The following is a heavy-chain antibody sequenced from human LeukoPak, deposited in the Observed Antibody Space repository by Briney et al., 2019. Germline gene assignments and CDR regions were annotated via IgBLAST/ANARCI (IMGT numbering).Heavy chain of an antibody. J-gene: IGHJ4*02. D-gene: IGHD3-22*01. V-gene: IGHV4-39*07. CDR2: IYHSGST. CDR3: ARVPYDSSGYYYNYFDY. CDR1: GGSISSSSYY. Sequence: SETLSLTCTVSGGSISSSSYYWGWIRQPPGKGLEWIGSIYHSGSTYYNPSLKSRVTISVDTSKNQFSLKLSSVTAADTAVYYCARVPYDSSGYYYNYFDYWGQGTLVTVSS.